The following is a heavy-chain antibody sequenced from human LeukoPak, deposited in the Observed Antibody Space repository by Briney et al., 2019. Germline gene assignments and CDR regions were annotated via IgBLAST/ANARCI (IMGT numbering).Heavy chain of an antibody. CDR2: INHSGST. Sequence: SETLSLTCAVYGGSFSGYYWSWIRQPPGKGLEWIGEINHSGSTNYNPSLKSRVTISVDTSKNQFSLKLSSVTAAGTAVYYCARVRGRQPRGYFDYWGQGTLVTVSS. D-gene: IGHD3-10*01. J-gene: IGHJ4*02. V-gene: IGHV4-34*01. CDR3: ARVRGRQPRGYFDY. CDR1: GGSFSGYY.